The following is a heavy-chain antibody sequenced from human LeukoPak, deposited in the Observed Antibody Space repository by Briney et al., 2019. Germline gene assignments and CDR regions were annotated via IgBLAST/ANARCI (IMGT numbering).Heavy chain of an antibody. J-gene: IGHJ4*02. Sequence: SETLSLTCTVSGGSVSSYYWSWVRQPPGKGLEWIGYIYYTGSTNYNPSLKSRVTISVDTSKNQFSLKLSSVTAADTAVYYCARGSGWYFYWGQGTLVTVSS. V-gene: IGHV4-59*02. CDR2: IYYTGST. CDR3: ARGSGWYFY. D-gene: IGHD6-19*01. CDR1: GGSVSSYY.